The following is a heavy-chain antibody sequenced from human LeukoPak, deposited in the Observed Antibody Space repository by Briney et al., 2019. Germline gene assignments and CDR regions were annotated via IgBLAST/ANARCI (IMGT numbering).Heavy chain of an antibody. CDR1: GYTFTSYG. V-gene: IGHV1-8*02. D-gene: IGHD2-21*01. CDR2: MNPNSGNT. J-gene: IGHJ4*02. Sequence: ASVKVSCKASGYTFTSYGINWVRQATGQGLEWMGWMNPNSGNTGYAQKFQGRVTMTRSTSISTAYMELSNLRFEDTAVYYCTRSVRNGHIDYWGQGTLVTVSS. CDR3: TRSVRNGHIDY.